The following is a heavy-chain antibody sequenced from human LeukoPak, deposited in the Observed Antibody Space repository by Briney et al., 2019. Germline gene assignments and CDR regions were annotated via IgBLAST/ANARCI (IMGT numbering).Heavy chain of an antibody. CDR3: AGRGPYGSGRYREVFRWFDP. Sequence: SETLSLTCTVSGGSISSYYWSWIRQPPGKGLEWVGYIYYSGSTNYYPSLKSRLTISVDTSKNQFSLKLSSVTAADTAVYYCAGRGPYGSGRYREVFRWFDPWGQGTLVTVSS. V-gene: IGHV4-59*12. CDR1: GGSISSYY. CDR2: IYYSGST. J-gene: IGHJ5*02. D-gene: IGHD3-10*01.